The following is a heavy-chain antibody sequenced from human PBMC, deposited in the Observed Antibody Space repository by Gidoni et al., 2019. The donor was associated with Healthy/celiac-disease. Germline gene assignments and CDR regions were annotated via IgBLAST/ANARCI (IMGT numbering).Heavy chain of an antibody. J-gene: IGHJ5*02. CDR1: GATFSSYA. Sequence: QVQLVQSGAEVKKPGSSVKVSCKASGATFSSYAISWVRQAPGQGLEWMGGIIPIFGTANYAQKFQGRVTITADESTSTAYMELSSLRSEDTAVYYCARDSVMGGEKGWFDPWGQGTLVTVSS. D-gene: IGHD3-10*01. CDR3: ARDSVMGGEKGWFDP. V-gene: IGHV1-69*01. CDR2: IIPIFGTA.